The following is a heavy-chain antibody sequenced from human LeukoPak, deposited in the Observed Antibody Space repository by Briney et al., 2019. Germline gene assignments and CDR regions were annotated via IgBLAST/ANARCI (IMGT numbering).Heavy chain of an antibody. CDR3: ARDSGYGDYGKDAFDI. Sequence: SQTLSLTCTVSGGSISSGSYYWRWIRQPAGKGLEWIGRIYTSGSTNYNPSLKSRVTISVDTSKNQFSLKLSSVTAADTAVYYCARDSGYGDYGKDAFDIWGQGTMVTVSS. J-gene: IGHJ3*02. D-gene: IGHD4-17*01. CDR2: IYTSGST. CDR1: GGSISSGSYY. V-gene: IGHV4-61*02.